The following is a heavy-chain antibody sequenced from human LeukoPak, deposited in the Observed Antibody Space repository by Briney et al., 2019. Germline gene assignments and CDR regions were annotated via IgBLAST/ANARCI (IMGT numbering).Heavy chain of an antibody. CDR2: IYTSGSA. V-gene: IGHV4-4*07. D-gene: IGHD1-26*01. J-gene: IGHJ4*02. CDR3: ARGVNSGYFDY. CDR1: GGSVSSFY. Sequence: SETLSLTCTVSGGSVSSFYWSWIRQPAGKGLEWIGRIYTSGSANYNPSLKSRVTMSVDTSKNLFSLKLSSVTAADTAVYYCARGVNSGYFDYCGQGTLVTVSS.